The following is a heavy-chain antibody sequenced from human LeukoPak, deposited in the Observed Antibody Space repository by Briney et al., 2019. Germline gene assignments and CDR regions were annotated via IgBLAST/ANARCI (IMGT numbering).Heavy chain of an antibody. J-gene: IGHJ5*02. CDR3: ARGWVPIAARPGWFDP. CDR1: GGSFSGYY. D-gene: IGHD6-6*01. V-gene: IGHV4-34*01. CDR2: INHSGST. Sequence: SETLSLTCAVYGGSFSGYYWSWIRQPPGKGLEWIGEINHSGSTNYNPSLKSRVTISVDTSKNQFSLKRSSVTAADMAVYYCARGWVPIAARPGWFDPWGQGTLVTVSS.